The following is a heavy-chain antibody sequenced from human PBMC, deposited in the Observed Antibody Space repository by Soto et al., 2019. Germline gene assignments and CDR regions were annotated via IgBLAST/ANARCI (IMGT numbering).Heavy chain of an antibody. CDR3: ARLTDWNDYYYGMDV. Sequence: GESLKISCKGSGYSFTSYWISWVRQMPGKGLEWMGRIDPSDSYTNYSPSFQGHVTISADKSISTAYLQWSSLKASDTAMYYCARLTDWNDYYYGMDVWGQGTTVTVSS. CDR1: GYSFTSYW. CDR2: IDPSDSYT. V-gene: IGHV5-10-1*01. J-gene: IGHJ6*02. D-gene: IGHD1-1*01.